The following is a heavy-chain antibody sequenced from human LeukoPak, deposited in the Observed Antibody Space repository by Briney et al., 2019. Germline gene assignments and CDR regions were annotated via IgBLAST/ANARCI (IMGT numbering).Heavy chain of an antibody. CDR3: ARVGGYDYVWGSYRFDY. CDR2: INPNSGGT. D-gene: IGHD3-16*02. V-gene: IGHV1-2*02. CDR1: GYTFTGYY. Sequence: ASVKVSCKASGYTFTGYYMHWVRQAPGQGLEWMGWINPNSGGTNYAQKFQGRVTTTRDTSISTAYMELSRLRSDDTAVYYCARVGGYDYVWGSYRFDYWGQGTLVTVSS. J-gene: IGHJ4*02.